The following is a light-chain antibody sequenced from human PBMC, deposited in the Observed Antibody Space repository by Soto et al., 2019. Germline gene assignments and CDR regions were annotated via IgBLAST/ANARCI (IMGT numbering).Light chain of an antibody. CDR1: QSVRSS. CDR2: DAS. CDR3: QQRSSWLLT. Sequence: EFVLTQSPATLSLSPGERATLSCRASQSVRSSLAWYQQKPGPAPRLLIYDASNRATGIPARFSGSGSGTDFTLTFSSLEPEDFAVYYCQQRSSWLLTFGGGTKVEIK. V-gene: IGKV3-11*01. J-gene: IGKJ4*01.